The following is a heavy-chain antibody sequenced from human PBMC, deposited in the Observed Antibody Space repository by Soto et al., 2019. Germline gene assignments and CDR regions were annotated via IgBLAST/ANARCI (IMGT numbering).Heavy chain of an antibody. Sequence: SETLSLTCAVYGGSFSGYYWSWIRQPPGKGLEWIGEINHSGSTNYNPSLKSRVTISVDTSKNQFSLKLSSVTAADTAVYYCARGSALLQTSDYGGMDVWGQGTTVTVSS. CDR1: GGSFSGYY. CDR2: INHSGST. J-gene: IGHJ6*02. V-gene: IGHV4-34*01. CDR3: ARGSALLQTSDYGGMDV. D-gene: IGHD3-16*01.